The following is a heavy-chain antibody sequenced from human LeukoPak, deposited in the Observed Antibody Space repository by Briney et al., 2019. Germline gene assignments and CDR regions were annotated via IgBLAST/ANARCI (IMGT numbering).Heavy chain of an antibody. V-gene: IGHV3-21*06. D-gene: IGHD6-6*01. CDR1: GFTFSSYG. J-gene: IGHJ3*02. Sequence: GGSLRLSCAASGFTFSSYGMHWVRQAPGKGLEWVSSISSGSTYMYYADSVKGRFTISRDNAQNSVFLQMNSLRAEDTAVYYCGRVGGRSKAAKGDAFDIWGQGTMVVVSS. CDR3: GRVGGRSKAAKGDAFDI. CDR2: ISSGSTYM.